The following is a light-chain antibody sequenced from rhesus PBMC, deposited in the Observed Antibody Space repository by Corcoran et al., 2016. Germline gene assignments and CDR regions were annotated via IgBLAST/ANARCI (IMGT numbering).Light chain of an antibody. CDR1: QSVSSS. CDR3: QQDYSWPLT. V-gene: IGKV3-42*01. CDR2: GAS. Sequence: EIVMTQSPATLSLSPGERATLSCRTSQSVSSSLAWYQQKPGQAPNLLIYGASDRATGIPARFSGSGSGTEFTLTISSLEPEDVGVYYCQQDYSWPLTFGGGTKVELK. J-gene: IGKJ4*01.